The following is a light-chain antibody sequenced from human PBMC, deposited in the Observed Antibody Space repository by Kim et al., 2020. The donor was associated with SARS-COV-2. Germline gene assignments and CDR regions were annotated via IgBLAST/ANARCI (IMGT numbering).Light chain of an antibody. CDR2: GAS. CDR1: QSVSNSY. V-gene: IGKV3-20*01. J-gene: IGKJ1*01. Sequence: EIVLTQSPGTLSLSTGERATLSCRASQSVSNSYLAWYQQKPGQAPRLLIYGASSRATGIPDRFSGSGSGTDFTLTISRLEPEDFAVYYCQQYGSSPPTFGQGTKVDIK. CDR3: QQYGSSPPT.